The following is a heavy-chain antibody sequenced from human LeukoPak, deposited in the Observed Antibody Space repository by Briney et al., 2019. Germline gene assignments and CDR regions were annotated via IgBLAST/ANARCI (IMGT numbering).Heavy chain of an antibody. D-gene: IGHD3-10*01. CDR1: GFTFSTYA. CDR3: ATPMVRGVNMKHFDY. V-gene: IGHV3-23*01. Sequence: GGSLRLACAAAGFTFSTYAMNWARQAPGKGLEWVSAIRGSGGSTYYADSVKGRFTISRDNSKNPLYLQMNSLRAEDTAVYYCATPMVRGVNMKHFDYWGQGTLVTVSS. CDR2: IRGSGGST. J-gene: IGHJ4*02.